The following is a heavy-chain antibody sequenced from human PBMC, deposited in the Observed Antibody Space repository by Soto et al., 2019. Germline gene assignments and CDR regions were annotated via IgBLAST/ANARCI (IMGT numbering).Heavy chain of an antibody. J-gene: IGHJ4*02. CDR2: ISAYNGDT. V-gene: IGHV1-18*01. CDR1: GYTFTSYG. D-gene: IGHD3-22*01. CDR3: ARAEEVMTTFIPDGIY. Sequence: ASVKVSCKASGYTFTSYGYAWVRQAPGQGPEWMGWISAYNGDTNYAQKFQGRVTLTTDTSTTTAYMELRNLGSDDTAVYYCARAEEVMTTFIPDGIYWGQGTLVSVPS.